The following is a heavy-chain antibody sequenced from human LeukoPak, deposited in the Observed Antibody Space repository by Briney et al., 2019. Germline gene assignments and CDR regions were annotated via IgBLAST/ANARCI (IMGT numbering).Heavy chain of an antibody. CDR2: INHNGNVN. CDR3: AKVTGGDMITYGGVDY. D-gene: IGHD3-16*01. J-gene: IGHJ4*02. CDR1: GFTFSSYW. V-gene: IGHV3-7*03. Sequence: GGSLRLSCAASGFTFSSYWMNWARQAPGKGLEWVASINHNGNVNYYVDSVKGRFTISRDNSKNTLYLQMDSLRVEDTAVHYCAKVTGGDMITYGGVDYWGQGTLVTVSS.